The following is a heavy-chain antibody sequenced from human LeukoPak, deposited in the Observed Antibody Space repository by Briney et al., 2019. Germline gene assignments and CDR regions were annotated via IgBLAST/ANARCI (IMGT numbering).Heavy chain of an antibody. Sequence: ASVKVSCKASGYTFTSYGISWVRQAPGQGLEWMGWIIAYNGNTNYAQKLQGRGTMTTDTSTSTAYLELKSLRSDDTAVYYCARAYDSSGYSSLYFDYWGQGTLVTVSS. CDR2: IIAYNGNT. CDR3: ARAYDSSGYSSLYFDY. CDR1: GYTFTSYG. V-gene: IGHV1-18*01. D-gene: IGHD3-22*01. J-gene: IGHJ4*02.